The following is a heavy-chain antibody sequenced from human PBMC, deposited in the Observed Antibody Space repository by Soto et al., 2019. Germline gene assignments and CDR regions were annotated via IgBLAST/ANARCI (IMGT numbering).Heavy chain of an antibody. CDR1: GFTVSSNY. J-gene: IGHJ3*02. D-gene: IGHD3-22*01. V-gene: IGHV3-53*01. CDR2: IYSGGST. Sequence: PGGSLRLSCAASGFTVSSNYMSWVRQAPGKGLEWVSVIYSGGSTYYADSVKGRFTISRDNSKNTLYLQMNSLRAEDTAVYYCARNYDSTAGGAFDIWGQGTMGTVS. CDR3: ARNYDSTAGGAFDI.